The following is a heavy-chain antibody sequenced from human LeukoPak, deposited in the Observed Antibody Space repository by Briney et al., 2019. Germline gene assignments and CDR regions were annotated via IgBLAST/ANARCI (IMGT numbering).Heavy chain of an antibody. CDR2: IYYSGST. CDR1: GGSISSSSYY. J-gene: IGHJ5*02. CDR3: ARDHCPTAMVRGSWFDP. V-gene: IGHV4-39*07. Sequence: PSETLSLTCTVSGGSISSSSYYWGWIRQPPGKGLEWIGSIYYSGSTYYNPSLKSRVTISVDTSKNQFSLKLSSVTAADTAVYYCARDHCPTAMVRGSWFDPWGQGTLVTVSS. D-gene: IGHD5-18*01.